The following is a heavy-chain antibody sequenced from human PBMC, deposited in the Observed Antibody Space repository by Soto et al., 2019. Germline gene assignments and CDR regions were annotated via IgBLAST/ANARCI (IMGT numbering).Heavy chain of an antibody. Sequence: SETLSLTCTVSGGSISSGGYYWSWIRQHPGKGLEWIGYIYYSGSTYYNPSLKSRVTISVDTSKNQFSLKLSSVTAADTAVYYCARAVGEDGNMRETGFDPWGQGTLVTVSS. J-gene: IGHJ5*02. D-gene: IGHD1-1*01. CDR2: IYYSGST. V-gene: IGHV4-31*03. CDR1: GGSISSGGYY. CDR3: ARAVGEDGNMRETGFDP.